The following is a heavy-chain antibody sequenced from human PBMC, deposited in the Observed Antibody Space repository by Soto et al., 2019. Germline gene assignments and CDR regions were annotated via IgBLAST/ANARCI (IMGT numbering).Heavy chain of an antibody. V-gene: IGHV3-33*01. CDR1: GFTFSSYG. CDR2: IWYDGSNK. J-gene: IGHJ6*02. CDR3: ARDRGVGGPYYYYGMDV. Sequence: QVQLVESGGGVVQPGRSLRLSCAASGFTFSSYGMHWVRQAPGKGLEWVAVIWYDGSNKYYADSVKGRFTISRDNSKNTLYLQMNSLRAEDTAVYYCARDRGVGGPYYYYGMDVWGQGTTVTVSS. D-gene: IGHD2-8*01.